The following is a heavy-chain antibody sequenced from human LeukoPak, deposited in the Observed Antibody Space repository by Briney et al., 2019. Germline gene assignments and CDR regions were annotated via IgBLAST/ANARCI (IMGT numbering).Heavy chain of an antibody. CDR1: GFTFSSYA. CDR3: ARDNRKGQQLVY. V-gene: IGHV3-30*04. D-gene: IGHD6-13*01. CDR2: ISYDGSNK. Sequence: GGSLRLSCAASGFTFSSYAMHWVRQAPGKGLEWVAVISYDGSNKYYADSVKGRFTISRDNSKNTLYLQMNSLRAEDTAVYYCARDNRKGQQLVYWGQGTLVTVSS. J-gene: IGHJ4*02.